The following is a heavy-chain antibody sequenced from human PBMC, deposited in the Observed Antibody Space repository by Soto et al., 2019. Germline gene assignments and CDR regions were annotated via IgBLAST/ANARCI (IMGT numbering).Heavy chain of an antibody. CDR3: ARDGFYGDHDAFDI. V-gene: IGHV4-31*03. D-gene: IGHD4-17*01. J-gene: IGHJ3*02. CDR2: IYYSGST. CDR1: GGSISSGGYY. Sequence: QVQLQESGPGLVKPSQTLSLTCTVSGGSISSGGYYWSWIRQHPGEGLEWIGYIYYSGSTYYNPSLKSRVTISVDTSKNQFSLKLSSVTAADTAVYYCARDGFYGDHDAFDIWGQGTMVTVSS.